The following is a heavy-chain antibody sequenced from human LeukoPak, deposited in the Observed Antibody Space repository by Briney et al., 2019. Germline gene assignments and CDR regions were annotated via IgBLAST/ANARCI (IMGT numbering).Heavy chain of an antibody. CDR2: IIPILGIA. CDR3: ARDQGGSGYSYGYY. J-gene: IGHJ4*02. V-gene: IGHV1-69*04. D-gene: IGHD5-18*01. CDR1: GGTFSSYA. Sequence: SVKVSCKASGGTFSSYAISWVRQAPGQGLEWMGRIIPILGIANYAQKFQGKVTITADKSTSTAYMELSSLRSEDTAVYYCARDQGGSGYSYGYYWGQGTLVTVSS.